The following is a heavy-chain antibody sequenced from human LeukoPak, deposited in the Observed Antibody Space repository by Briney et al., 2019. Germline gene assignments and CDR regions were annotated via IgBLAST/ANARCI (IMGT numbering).Heavy chain of an antibody. CDR2: INHSGST. CDR1: GGSFSGYY. D-gene: IGHD4-23*01. V-gene: IGHV4-34*01. J-gene: IGHJ3*02. Sequence: KPSETLSLTCAVCGGSFSGYYWSWIRQPPGRGLEWIGEINHSGSTSYNPSLKSRVTISVDTSKNQFSLKLNSVTAADTAVYYCARVSGNSAAGDAFDIWGQGTTVTVSS. CDR3: ARVSGNSAAGDAFDI.